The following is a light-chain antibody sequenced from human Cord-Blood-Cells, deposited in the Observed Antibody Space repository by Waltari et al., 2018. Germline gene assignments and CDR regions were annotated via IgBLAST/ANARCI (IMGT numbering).Light chain of an antibody. CDR3: QQYYSTPH. Sequence: DIVMTQSPDSLAVSLGERATINCKSSQSVLYSSNNKNYLAWYQQKPGQPPKLLIYWAYTRESGVPDRFSGSGSGTDFTLTISSLQAGDVAVYYCQQYYSTPHFGGGTKVEIK. CDR2: WAY. CDR1: QSVLYSSNNKNY. J-gene: IGKJ4*01. V-gene: IGKV4-1*01.